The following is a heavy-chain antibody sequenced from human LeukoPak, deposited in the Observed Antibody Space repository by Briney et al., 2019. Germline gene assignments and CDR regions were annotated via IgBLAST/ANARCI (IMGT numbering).Heavy chain of an antibody. J-gene: IGHJ4*02. V-gene: IGHV3-21*01. CDR1: GFTFSSYS. Sequence: GGPLRLSCAASGFTFSSYSVNWVRQAPGKGLEWVSSISSSSSYIYYADSVKGRFTISRDNAKNSLYLQMNSLRAEDTAVYYCARGRSSSWYDVDYWGQGTLVTVSS. CDR3: ARGRSSSWYDVDY. D-gene: IGHD6-13*01. CDR2: ISSSSSYI.